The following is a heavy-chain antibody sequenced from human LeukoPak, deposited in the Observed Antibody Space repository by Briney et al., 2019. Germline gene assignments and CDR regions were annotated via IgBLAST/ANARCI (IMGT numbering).Heavy chain of an antibody. D-gene: IGHD3-22*01. CDR3: ASSYSGYWEPWFDP. J-gene: IGHJ5*02. CDR1: GGTFSSYA. V-gene: IGHV1-69*06. CDR2: IIPIFGTA. Sequence: ASVKVSCKASGGTFSSYAISWVRQAPGQGLEWMGGIIPIFGTANYAQKFQGRVTITADKSTSTAYMELSSLRSEDTAVYYCASSYSGYWEPWFDPWGQGTLVTVSS.